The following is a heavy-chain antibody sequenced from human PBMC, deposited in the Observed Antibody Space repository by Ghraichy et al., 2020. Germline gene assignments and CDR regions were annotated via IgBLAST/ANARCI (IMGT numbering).Heavy chain of an antibody. J-gene: IGHJ4*02. CDR2: VYYSGRT. Sequence: EALNISCSVSGGSIGSSGYIWGWIRQPPGKGLEWIGSVYYSGRTFSNPSLNSRVTMSVDTSQNQFSLRLTSVTAADTAVYYCARHRTTAVGGDFDYWGQGTLVTVSS. CDR3: ARHRTTAVGGDFDY. CDR1: GGSIGSSGYI. D-gene: IGHD1-7*01. V-gene: IGHV4-39*01.